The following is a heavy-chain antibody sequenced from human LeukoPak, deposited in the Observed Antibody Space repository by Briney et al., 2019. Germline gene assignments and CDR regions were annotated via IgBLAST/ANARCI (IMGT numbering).Heavy chain of an antibody. D-gene: IGHD1-26*01. CDR1: GFTFSSYG. CDR2: ISYDGSNK. V-gene: IGHV3-30*18. Sequence: GGSLRLSCAASGFTFSSYGMHWVRQAPGKGLEWVAVISYDGSNKYYADSVKGRFTIPRDNSKNTLCLQMNSLRAEDTAVYYCAKGDQWEQPDYWGQGTLVTVSS. J-gene: IGHJ4*02. CDR3: AKGDQWEQPDY.